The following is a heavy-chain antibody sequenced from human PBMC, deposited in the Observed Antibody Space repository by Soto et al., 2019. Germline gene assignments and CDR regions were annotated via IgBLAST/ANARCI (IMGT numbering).Heavy chain of an antibody. V-gene: IGHV3-30-3*01. CDR1: GFTFSSYA. D-gene: IGHD5-12*01. J-gene: IGHJ6*02. CDR3: ARAYYRFTSGYGFSMDV. Sequence: QVQLVESGGGVVQPGRSLRLSCAASGFTFSSYAMHWVRQAPGKGLEWVAVISYDGSNKYYADSVKGRFTISRDNSKNPLYLQMTSRRAEATAVYYCARAYYRFTSGYGFSMDVWGQGTTVTVSS. CDR2: ISYDGSNK.